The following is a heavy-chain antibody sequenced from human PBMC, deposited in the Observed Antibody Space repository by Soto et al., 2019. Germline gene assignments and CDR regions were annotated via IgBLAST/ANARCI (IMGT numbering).Heavy chain of an antibody. Sequence: SETLSLTCAVYGGSFSGYYWSWIRQPPGKGLEWIGEINHSGSTNYNPSLKSRVTISVDTSKNQFSLKLSSVTAADTAVYYCARGRGDIVVVVAATLWYFDYWSQGTLVTVSS. J-gene: IGHJ4*02. CDR2: INHSGST. CDR1: GGSFSGYY. D-gene: IGHD2-15*01. V-gene: IGHV4-34*01. CDR3: ARGRGDIVVVVAATLWYFDY.